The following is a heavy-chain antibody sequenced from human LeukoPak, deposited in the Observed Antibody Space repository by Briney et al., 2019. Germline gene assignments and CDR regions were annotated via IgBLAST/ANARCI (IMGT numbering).Heavy chain of an antibody. CDR2: INHSGST. CDR3: AREARGMATNAHDAFDI. Sequence: SETLSPTCAVYGGSFSGYYWSWIRQPPGKGLEWIGEINHSGSTNYNPSLKSRVTISVDTSKNQFSLKLSSLTAADTAVYYCAREARGMATNAHDAFDIWGQGTMVTVSS. V-gene: IGHV4-34*01. J-gene: IGHJ3*02. CDR1: GGSFSGYY. D-gene: IGHD5-12*01.